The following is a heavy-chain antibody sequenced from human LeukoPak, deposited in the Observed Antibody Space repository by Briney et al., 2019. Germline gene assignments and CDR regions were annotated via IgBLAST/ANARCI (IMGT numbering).Heavy chain of an antibody. CDR1: GFTFDDYA. V-gene: IGHV3-9*03. Sequence: GGSLRLSCAASGFTFDDYAMHWVRQVPGKGLEWVSGISWNSVSIGYADSVKGRFTISRDNAKNSLYLQMNSLRAEGMALYYCAKETSDYLSFDPWGQGTLVSVSS. J-gene: IGHJ5*02. CDR3: AKETSDYLSFDP. D-gene: IGHD3-10*01. CDR2: ISWNSVSI.